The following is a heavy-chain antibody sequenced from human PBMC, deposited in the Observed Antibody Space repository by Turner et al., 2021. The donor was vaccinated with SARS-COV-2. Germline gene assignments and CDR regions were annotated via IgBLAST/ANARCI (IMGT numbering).Heavy chain of an antibody. CDR3: ARIRGGSYHGPFDY. J-gene: IGHJ4*02. V-gene: IGHV3-30*04. Sequence: QVQLVESGGGVVQPGRSLRLSCAASGFTFSSYGLHWVRQAPGKGLEWVAVISYDGSNKYYADSVKGRFTISRDNSKNTLYLQMNSLRAEDTAVYYCARIRGGSYHGPFDYWGQGTLVTVSS. CDR1: GFTFSSYG. D-gene: IGHD1-26*01. CDR2: ISYDGSNK.